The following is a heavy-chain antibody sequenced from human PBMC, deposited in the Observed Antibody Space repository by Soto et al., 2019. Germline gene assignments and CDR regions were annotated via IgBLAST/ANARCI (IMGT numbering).Heavy chain of an antibody. D-gene: IGHD4-17*01. Sequence: ASETLSLTCTVSGGSISSGGYYWSWIRQHPGKGLEWIGYIYYSGSTYYNPSLKSRVTISVDTSKNQFSLKLSSVTAADTAVYYCARDGTTLFDYWGQGTLVTVSS. CDR1: GGSISSGGYY. CDR2: IYYSGST. CDR3: ARDGTTLFDY. V-gene: IGHV4-31*03. J-gene: IGHJ4*02.